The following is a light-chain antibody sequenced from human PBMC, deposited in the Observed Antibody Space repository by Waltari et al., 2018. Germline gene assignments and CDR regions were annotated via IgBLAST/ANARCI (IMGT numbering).Light chain of an antibody. V-gene: IGKV1-5*01. J-gene: IGKJ2*01. CDR1: QNIGTW. CDR2: DGS. CDR3: QQYNSYLSS. Sequence: IAMTQSPSTLSASVGDSVPITCRASQNIGTWVAWYQQKPGKAPKLLIFDGSTLESGVPSRFSGSASGTDFTLTINSLQPDDFASYFCQQYNSYLSSFGQGTKLEI.